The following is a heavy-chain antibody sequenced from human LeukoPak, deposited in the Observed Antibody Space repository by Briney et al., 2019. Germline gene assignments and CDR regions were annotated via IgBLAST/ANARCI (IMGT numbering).Heavy chain of an antibody. CDR3: VRGLWDS. CDR2: ISSDGSSA. CDR1: GFTFTNDW. V-gene: IGHV3-74*01. J-gene: IGHJ5*01. Sequence: GGSLRLSCAACGFTFTNDWMHWVRQAPGKGPVWVSQISSDGSSATYADSVKGRFTISRDNAKNTLYLQMNSLRAEDTAVYYCVRGLWDSWGQGTQLIVSS. D-gene: IGHD2-21*01.